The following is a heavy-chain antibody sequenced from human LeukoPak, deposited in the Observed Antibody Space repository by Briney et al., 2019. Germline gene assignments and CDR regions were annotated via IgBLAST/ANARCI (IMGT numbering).Heavy chain of an antibody. CDR2: INHSGST. V-gene: IGHV4-34*01. J-gene: IGHJ6*03. Sequence: SETLSLTCAVYGGSFSGYYWSWIRQPPGKGLEWIGEINHSGSTNYNPSLKSRVTISVDTSKNQFSLKLSSVTAADTAVYYCARLAITFGGVIATYYYYYMDVWGKGTTVTISS. CDR3: ARLAITFGGVIATYYYYYMDV. D-gene: IGHD3-16*02. CDR1: GGSFSGYY.